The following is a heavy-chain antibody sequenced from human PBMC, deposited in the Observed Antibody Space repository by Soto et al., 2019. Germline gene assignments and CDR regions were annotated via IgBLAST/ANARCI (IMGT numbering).Heavy chain of an antibody. Sequence: LSLTCTVSGGSISSYYWSWIRQPPGKGLEWIGYIYYSGSTNYSPSLKSRVTISVDTSKNQFSLKLSSVTAADTAVYYCASLLRRDGYDYWGQGTLVTVSS. V-gene: IGHV4-59*01. CDR3: ASLLRRDGYDY. CDR1: GGSISSYY. J-gene: IGHJ4*02. CDR2: IYYSGST. D-gene: IGHD3-22*01.